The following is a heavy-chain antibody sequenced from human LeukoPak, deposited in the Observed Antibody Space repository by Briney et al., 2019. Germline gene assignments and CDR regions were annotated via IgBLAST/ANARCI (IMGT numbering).Heavy chain of an antibody. Sequence: ASVKVSCKASGYTFTSYGISWVRQAPGQGLEWMGWISAYNGNTNYAQKLQGRVTMTTFTSTSTDYMELRSLKSDDTAVYYCARGDLRTTGTPTDYGMDVWGQGTTVTVSS. J-gene: IGHJ6*02. CDR1: GYTFTSYG. CDR2: ISAYNGNT. CDR3: ARGDLRTTGTPTDYGMDV. D-gene: IGHD1-1*01. V-gene: IGHV1-18*01.